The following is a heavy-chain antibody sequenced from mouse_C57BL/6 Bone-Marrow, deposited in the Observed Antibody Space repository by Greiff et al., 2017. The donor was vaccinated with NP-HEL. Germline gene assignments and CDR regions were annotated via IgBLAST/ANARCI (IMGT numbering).Heavy chain of an antibody. CDR1: GYTFTDYE. CDR2: IDPETGGT. V-gene: IGHV1-15*01. J-gene: IGHJ1*03. Sequence: VQLQQSGAELVRPGASVTLSCKASGYTFTDYEMHWVKQTPVHGLEWIGAIDPETGGTASNQKFKGKAILTADKSSSTAYMELRSLTSEDSAVYYCTRDDHYGRGWYCDVWGTGTTVTVSS. D-gene: IGHD1-1*01. CDR3: TRDDHYGRGWYCDV.